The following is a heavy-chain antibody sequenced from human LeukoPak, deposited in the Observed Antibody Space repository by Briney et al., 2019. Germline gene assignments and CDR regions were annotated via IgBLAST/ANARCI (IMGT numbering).Heavy chain of an antibody. V-gene: IGHV4-30-4*08. CDR2: IYYSGST. CDR3: ARCPSPGWFDP. CDR1: GGSISSDDYD. Sequence: PSETLSLTCTVSGGSISSDDYDWSWIRQPPGKGLEWIGFIYYSGSTYYKPSLKSRVTISMDTSKNQFSLRLSSVTAADTAVYYCARCPSPGWFDPWGQGTLVTVSS. J-gene: IGHJ5*02.